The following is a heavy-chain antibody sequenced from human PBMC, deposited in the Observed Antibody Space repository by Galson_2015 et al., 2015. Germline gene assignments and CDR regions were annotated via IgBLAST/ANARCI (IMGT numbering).Heavy chain of an antibody. CDR2: INAGNGNT. CDR3: ARTNRWFGELSWFDY. Sequence: SVKVSCKASGYTFTSYSMHWVRQAPGQRLEWMGWINAGNGNTKYSQKFQGRVTITRDTSASTAYMELSSLRSEDTAVYYCARTNRWFGELSWFDYWGQGTLVTVSS. V-gene: IGHV1-3*01. D-gene: IGHD3-10*01. J-gene: IGHJ4*02. CDR1: GYTFTSYS.